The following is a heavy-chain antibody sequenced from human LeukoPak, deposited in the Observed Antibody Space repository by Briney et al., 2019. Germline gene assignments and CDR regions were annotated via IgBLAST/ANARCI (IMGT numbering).Heavy chain of an antibody. J-gene: IGHJ4*02. CDR3: ARDLFLAATEREGDDY. CDR1: GYTFTSYY. D-gene: IGHD6-13*01. V-gene: IGHV1-46*01. CDR2: INPSGGST. Sequence: ASVKVSCKASGYTFTSYYMHWVRQAPGQGLEWMGIINPSGGSTSYAQKFQGRVTMTRDTSTSTVYMELSSLRSEDTAVYYCARDLFLAATEREGDDYWGQGTLVTVSS.